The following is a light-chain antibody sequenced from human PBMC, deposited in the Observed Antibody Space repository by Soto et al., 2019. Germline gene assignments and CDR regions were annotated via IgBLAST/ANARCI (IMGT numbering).Light chain of an antibody. J-gene: IGKJ1*01. V-gene: IGKV1-39*01. CDR2: AAS. CDR3: QQSYTTPWT. CDR1: ETINNY. Sequence: DIRMTQSPSSLAVSVGDGVTITCLVSETINNYLNWYQQTPGRAPKLLIHAASTLQSGVPSRFSGSGSGTDFTLTISSLQPEDFATYSCQQSYTTPWTFGLGTKVDIK.